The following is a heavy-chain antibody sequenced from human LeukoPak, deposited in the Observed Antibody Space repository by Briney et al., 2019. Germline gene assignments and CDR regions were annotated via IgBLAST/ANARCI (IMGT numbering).Heavy chain of an antibody. J-gene: IGHJ4*02. CDR1: GGSISSYY. CDR3: ARDAGREQGSYGRNDYFDY. CDR2: IYYSGST. V-gene: IGHV4-59*01. Sequence: SETLSLTCTVSGGSISSYYWSWIRQPPGKGLEWIGYIYYSGSTNYNPSLKSRVTISVDTSKNQFSLKLSSVTAADTAVYYCARDAGREQGSYGRNDYFDYWGQGTLVTVSS. D-gene: IGHD1-26*01.